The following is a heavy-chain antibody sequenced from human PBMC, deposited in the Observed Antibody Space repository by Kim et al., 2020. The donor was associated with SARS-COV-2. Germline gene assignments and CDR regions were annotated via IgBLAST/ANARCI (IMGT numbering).Heavy chain of an antibody. J-gene: IGHJ4*02. CDR3: TRGNGAYTD. Sequence: GGSLRLSCAASGFTVSNNYMSWVRQPPGKGLEWVSVVYSGGNTYYADSVKGRFTISRDNSKNTLYLQMNSLRVEDTAVYYCTRGNGAYTDWGQGTLVTVSS. V-gene: IGHV3-53*01. D-gene: IGHD2-21*01. CDR1: GFTVSNNY. CDR2: VYSGGNT.